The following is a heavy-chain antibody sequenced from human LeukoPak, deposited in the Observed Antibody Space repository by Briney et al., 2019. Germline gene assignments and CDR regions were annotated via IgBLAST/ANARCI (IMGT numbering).Heavy chain of an antibody. J-gene: IGHJ4*02. CDR3: VRDRGYSTFDY. CDR1: GFPFSNYW. Sequence: GSLRVSCADSGFPFSNYWMAWVRQAPGKGLEWVANMKEDGGEINYVDSVKGRFTISRDNAKNSLDLQMNSLRVDDTAVYYCVRDRGYSTFDYWGQGTLVIVSS. CDR2: MKEDGGEI. V-gene: IGHV3-7*01. D-gene: IGHD4-23*01.